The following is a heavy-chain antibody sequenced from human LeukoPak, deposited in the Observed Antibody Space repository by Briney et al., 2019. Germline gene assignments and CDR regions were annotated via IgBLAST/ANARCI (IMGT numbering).Heavy chain of an antibody. J-gene: IGHJ6*03. V-gene: IGHV4-59*02. Sequence: PSETLSLTCTISGGSVSDYYWSWIRQSPGKGLEWIGYIYHTGSTSYSPSLKSRVTISADTSQNQFSLKLSSVTAADKAVYYCARRYSGSYGLYSHHSMDVWGKGTTVTISS. CDR3: ARRYSGSYGLYSHHSMDV. D-gene: IGHD1-26*01. CDR2: IYHTGST. CDR1: GGSVSDYY.